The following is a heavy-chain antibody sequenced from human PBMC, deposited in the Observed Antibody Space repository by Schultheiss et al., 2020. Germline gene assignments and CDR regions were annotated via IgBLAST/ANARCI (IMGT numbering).Heavy chain of an antibody. V-gene: IGHV4-61*02. CDR3: ARASFLEWLGFDY. CDR2: IYTSGST. CDR1: GGSISSGSYY. D-gene: IGHD3-3*01. J-gene: IGHJ4*02. Sequence: SETLSLTCTVSGGSISSGSYYWSWIRQPAGKGLEWIGRIYTSGSTNYNPSLKSRVTISVDTSKNQFSLKLSSVTAADTAVYYCARASFLEWLGFDYWGQGNLVTVSS.